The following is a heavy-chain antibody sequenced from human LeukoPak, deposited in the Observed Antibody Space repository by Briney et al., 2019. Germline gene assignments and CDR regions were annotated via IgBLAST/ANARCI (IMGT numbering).Heavy chain of an antibody. V-gene: IGHV1-69*13. CDR1: GGTFISYA. CDR2: IIPIFGTA. D-gene: IGHD2-15*01. Sequence: SVKVSCKASGGTFISYAISWVRQAPGQGLEWMGGIIPIFGTANYAQKFQGRVTITADESTSTAYMELSSLRSEDTAVYYCARDRYCSGGSCYSGYYYGMDVWGQGTTVTVSS. J-gene: IGHJ6*02. CDR3: ARDRYCSGGSCYSGYYYGMDV.